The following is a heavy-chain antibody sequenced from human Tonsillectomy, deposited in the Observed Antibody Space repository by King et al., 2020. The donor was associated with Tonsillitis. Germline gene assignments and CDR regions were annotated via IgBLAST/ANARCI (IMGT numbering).Heavy chain of an antibody. CDR3: ARGGDNHAFDY. Sequence: VQLVESGGGLVQPGGSLRLSCADSGFTFSSYWMHWVRQAPGKGLVWVSRINSDGSSTIYADSVKGRFTISRDNAKNTLYLQMNSLRAEDTAVYYCARGGDNHAFDYWGQGTLATVS. CDR2: INSDGSST. V-gene: IGHV3-74*01. D-gene: IGHD1-14*01. CDR1: GFTFSSYW. J-gene: IGHJ4*02.